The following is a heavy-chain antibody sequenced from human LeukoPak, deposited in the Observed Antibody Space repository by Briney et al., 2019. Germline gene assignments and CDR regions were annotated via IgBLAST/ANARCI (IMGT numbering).Heavy chain of an antibody. Sequence: SETLSLTCTVSGGSISSGDYYWSWIRQPPGKGLEWIGYIYYSGSTYYNPSLKSRVTISVDTSKNQFSLKLSSVTAADTAVYYCARIRYCSGGSCYRFRTHFDYWGQGTLVTASS. CDR1: GGSISSGDYY. J-gene: IGHJ4*02. CDR3: ARIRYCSGGSCYRFRTHFDY. CDR2: IYYSGST. V-gene: IGHV4-30-4*01. D-gene: IGHD2-15*01.